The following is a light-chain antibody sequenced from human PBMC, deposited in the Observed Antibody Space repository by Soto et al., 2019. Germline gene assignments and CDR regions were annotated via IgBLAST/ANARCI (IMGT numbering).Light chain of an antibody. CDR2: DVS. V-gene: IGLV2-14*03. CDR3: SSFTTSTSYV. CDR1: SSDVGAYDY. J-gene: IGLJ1*01. Sequence: QSALTQPASVSGSPGQSIIISCTGTSSDVGAYDYVSWYQQHPGEVPKLMIFDVSDRPSGVSNRFSGSKSGNTASLTISGLQAEDEADYYCSSFTTSTSYVFGTGTKVTVL.